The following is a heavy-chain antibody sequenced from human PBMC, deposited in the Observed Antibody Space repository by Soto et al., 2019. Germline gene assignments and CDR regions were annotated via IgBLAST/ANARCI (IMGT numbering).Heavy chain of an antibody. Sequence: QVQLVQSGAEVKKPGASVKVSCKASGYTFTSYAMHWVRQAPGQRLEWMGWINAGNGNTKYSQKFQGRVTITRDTSASTAYMELRSLRSEDTAVYYCARSSGIYDYVWGSPPGDYWGQGTLVTVSS. CDR1: GYTFTSYA. J-gene: IGHJ4*02. CDR2: INAGNGNT. CDR3: ARSSGIYDYVWGSPPGDY. D-gene: IGHD3-16*01. V-gene: IGHV1-3*01.